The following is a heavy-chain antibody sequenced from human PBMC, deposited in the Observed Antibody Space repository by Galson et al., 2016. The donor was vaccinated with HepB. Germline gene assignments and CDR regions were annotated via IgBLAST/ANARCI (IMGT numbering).Heavy chain of an antibody. D-gene: IGHD5-24*01. J-gene: IGHJ5*02. V-gene: IGHV4-38-2*01. CDR2: VYHSGIN. CDR1: GYSISNTYY. CDR3: AREIIERGTKSLNWFDP. Sequence: SETLSLTCAVSGYSISNTYYWAWLRQPPGKGLEWIGDVYHSGINYYNPSLKSRVTISLDTFKNQFSLKLSSVTAADTAVYYCAREIIERGTKSLNWFDPWGQGTLVTVSS.